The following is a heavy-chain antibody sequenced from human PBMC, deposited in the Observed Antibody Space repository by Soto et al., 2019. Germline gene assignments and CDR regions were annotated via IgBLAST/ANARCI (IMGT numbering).Heavy chain of an antibody. Sequence: SDTLSVTATVSGGSITSSYWSWSRRPPGKGLKWIAYIYGTGISGYTPSTSYNPSLKSRVTTSVDTSKSQFSLKLTSVTAADTAVYYCARGEDAFFYYGLDVWGQGLTVT. CDR2: IYGTGISGYTPST. V-gene: IGHV4-59*01. CDR1: GGSITSSY. J-gene: IGHJ6*02. CDR3: ARGEDAFFYYGLDV.